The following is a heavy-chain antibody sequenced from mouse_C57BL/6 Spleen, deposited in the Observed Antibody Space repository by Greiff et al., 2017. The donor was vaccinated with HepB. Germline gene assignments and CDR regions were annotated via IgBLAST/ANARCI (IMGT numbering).Heavy chain of an antibody. V-gene: IGHV1-63*01. CDR2: IYPGGGYT. D-gene: IGHD2-3*01. J-gene: IGHJ4*01. CDR1: GYTFTNYW. Sequence: QVQLKQSGAELVRPGTSVKMSCKASGYTFTNYWIGWAKQRPGHGLEWIGDIYPGGGYTNYNEKFKGKATLTADKSSSTAYMQFSSLTSEDSAIYYCARDDGYHGAMDYWGQGTSVTVSS. CDR3: ARDDGYHGAMDY.